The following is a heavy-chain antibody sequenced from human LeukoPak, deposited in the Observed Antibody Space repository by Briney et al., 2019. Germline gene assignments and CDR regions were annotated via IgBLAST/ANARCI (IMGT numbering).Heavy chain of an antibody. CDR1: GFTFSSYS. V-gene: IGHV3-21*01. D-gene: IGHD6-19*01. J-gene: IGHJ4*02. CDR2: ISSSSSYI. Sequence: GGSLRLSCAASGFTFSSYSMSWVRQAPGKGLEWVSSISSSSSYIYYADSVKGRFTISRDNAKNSLYLQMNSLRAEDTAVYYCARDQVADRFDYWGQGTLVTVSS. CDR3: ARDQVADRFDY.